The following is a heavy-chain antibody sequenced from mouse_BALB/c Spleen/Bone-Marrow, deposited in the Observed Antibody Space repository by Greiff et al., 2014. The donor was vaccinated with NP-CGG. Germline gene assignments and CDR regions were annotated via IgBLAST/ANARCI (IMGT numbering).Heavy chain of an antibody. J-gene: IGHJ3*01. CDR2: INPDSKTK. CDR3: ARMGYYGWLAY. Sequence: EVKLQESGGGLVQPGGFLKLSCAASGFDFRTYWMSWVRQAPGKGLEWIGEINPDSKTKNYAPSLKDKFIISRDNAKNTLYLQMSKVRSEDTALYYGARMGYYGWLAYWGQGTLVTVSA. CDR1: GFDFRTYW. V-gene: IGHV4-1*02. D-gene: IGHD1-1*01.